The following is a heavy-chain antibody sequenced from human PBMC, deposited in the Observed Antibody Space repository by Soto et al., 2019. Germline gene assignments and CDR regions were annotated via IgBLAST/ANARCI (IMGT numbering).Heavy chain of an antibody. Sequence: GGSLRLSCAASAFTFSTYAMHWVRQGPGKGLEYVSAISSNGGSTYYADSVKGRFTISRDNSKNTLYLQMSSLRAEDTAVYYCVKDNGALIARYSSFDYWGQGTLVTVSS. CDR2: ISSNGGST. CDR3: VKDNGALIARYSSFDY. CDR1: AFTFSTYA. D-gene: IGHD3-9*01. J-gene: IGHJ4*02. V-gene: IGHV3-64D*06.